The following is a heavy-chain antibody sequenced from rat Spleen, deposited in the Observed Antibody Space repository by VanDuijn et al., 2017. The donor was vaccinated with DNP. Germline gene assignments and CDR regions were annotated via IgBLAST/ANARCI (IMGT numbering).Heavy chain of an antibody. J-gene: IGHJ2*01. CDR1: GFTFSTYW. D-gene: IGHD4-3*01. CDR2: INTDGGNT. CDR3: VRWNSGHFDY. V-gene: IGHV5-58*01. Sequence: EVQLVETGGGLVQPGRSLKLSCVASGFTFSTYWMFWVRQAPGKGLEWVASINTDGGNTYYPDSVKGRFTISRDNAKSTLYLQMNSLRSEDMATYYCVRWNSGHFDYWGQGVMVTVSS.